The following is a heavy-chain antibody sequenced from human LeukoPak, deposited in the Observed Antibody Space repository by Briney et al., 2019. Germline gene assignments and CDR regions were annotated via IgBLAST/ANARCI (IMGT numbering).Heavy chain of an antibody. CDR3: ARTSRVDTAMVRY. J-gene: IGHJ4*02. CDR2: IYPGDSDT. D-gene: IGHD5-18*01. Sequence: GESLKISCKGSGYIFTSYWIGWVRQLPGKGLEWMGIIYPGDSDTRYSPSFQGQVTISADKSISTAYLQWSSLKASDTAMYYCARTSRVDTAMVRYWGQGTLVTVSS. CDR1: GYIFTSYW. V-gene: IGHV5-51*01.